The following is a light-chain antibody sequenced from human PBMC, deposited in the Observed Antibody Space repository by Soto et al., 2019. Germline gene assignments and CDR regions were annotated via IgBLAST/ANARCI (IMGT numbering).Light chain of an antibody. CDR2: KAA. Sequence: DIPMTQSPSTLSASVGDRVTITCRASQSISSWLAWYQQKPGKASKRLIYKAATLESGSPSRFSGGGSGTEFPLSISSLQADDLATYNCQQYDIFSLTFGGGTKV. V-gene: IGKV1-5*03. J-gene: IGKJ4*01. CDR1: QSISSW. CDR3: QQYDIFSLT.